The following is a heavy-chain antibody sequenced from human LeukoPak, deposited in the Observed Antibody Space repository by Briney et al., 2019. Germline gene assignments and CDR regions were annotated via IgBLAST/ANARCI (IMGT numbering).Heavy chain of an antibody. V-gene: IGHV6-1*01. CDR2: PYYRSKWYS. J-gene: IGHJ5*01. CDR1: RESVSRNSAA. CDR3: ARVHRGFDF. Sequence: SQTLSLTCAISRESVSRNSAAWHWARQSPSGGLEWLGRPYYRSKWYSDYAVSERGRMTVNPDTSKNLFSLQLNSVTPEDSAGYYRARVHRGFDFWGQGTLVTVSS.